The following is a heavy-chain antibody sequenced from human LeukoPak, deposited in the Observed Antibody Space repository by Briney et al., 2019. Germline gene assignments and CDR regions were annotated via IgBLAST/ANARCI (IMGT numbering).Heavy chain of an antibody. D-gene: IGHD4-11*01. CDR1: GGSISSYY. CDR2: VYYSGST. V-gene: IGHV4-59*01. Sequence: SETLSLTCTVCGGSISSYYWSWIRQPPGKGLEWIGYVYYSGSTNYNPSLKSRVTISVDTSKNQLSLNLSSVTAADTAVYYCARVPTVTYYYYYMDVWGKGTTVTVSS. J-gene: IGHJ6*03. CDR3: ARVPTVTYYYYYMDV.